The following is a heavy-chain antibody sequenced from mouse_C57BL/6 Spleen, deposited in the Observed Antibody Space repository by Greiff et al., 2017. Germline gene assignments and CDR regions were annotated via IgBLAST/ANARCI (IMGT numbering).Heavy chain of an antibody. V-gene: IGHV1-82*01. D-gene: IGHD2-5*01. CDR2: IYPGDGDT. CDR3: ARWYSNSYYFDY. CDR1: GYAFSSSW. Sequence: QVHVKQSGPELVKPGASVKISCKASGYAFSSSWMNWVKQRPGKGLEWIGRIYPGDGDTNYNGKFKGKATLTADKSSSTAYMQISSLTSEDSAVYFCARWYSNSYYFDYWGQGTTLTVSS. J-gene: IGHJ2*01.